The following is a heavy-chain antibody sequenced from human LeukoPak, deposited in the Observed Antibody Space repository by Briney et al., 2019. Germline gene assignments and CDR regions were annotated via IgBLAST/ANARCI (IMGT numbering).Heavy chain of an antibody. V-gene: IGHV4-4*09. Sequence: SETLSLTCTVSGGSISSYYWSWIRQPPGKGPEWIGYIYTSGSTNYDPSLKSRVTISVDTSKNQFSLKLSSVTAADTAVYYCAGHGGADSSGYYYGGGYYFDYWGQGTLVTVSS. CDR1: GGSISSYY. D-gene: IGHD3-22*01. CDR2: IYTSGST. CDR3: AGHGGADSSGYYYGGGYYFDY. J-gene: IGHJ4*02.